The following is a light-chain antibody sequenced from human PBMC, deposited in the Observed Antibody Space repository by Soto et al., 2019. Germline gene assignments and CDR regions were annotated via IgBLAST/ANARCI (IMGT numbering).Light chain of an antibody. CDR3: QQYGSSPKT. CDR1: QSVSSSY. J-gene: IGKJ1*01. CDR2: GAS. Sequence: EIVLTQSPGTLSLSPWERATLSCRASQSVSSSYLAWYQQKPGQAPRLLIYGASSGATGIPDRFSGSGSGTDFTLTISRLEPEDFAVYYCQQYGSSPKTFGQGTKVE. V-gene: IGKV3-20*01.